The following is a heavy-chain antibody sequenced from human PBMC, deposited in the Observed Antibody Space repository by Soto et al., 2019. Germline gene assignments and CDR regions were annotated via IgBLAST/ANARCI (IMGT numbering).Heavy chain of an antibody. CDR1: GFTFSSYG. CDR3: AKVGFPYSYGYLFYY. V-gene: IGHV3-30*18. J-gene: IGHJ4*02. D-gene: IGHD5-18*01. Sequence: GGSLRLSCAASGFTFSSYGMHWVRQAPGKGLEWVAVISYDGSNKYYADSVKGRFTISIDSSKNTLYLQMNSLRVEDTAVYYCAKVGFPYSYGYLFYYWGQGTLVTVSS. CDR2: ISYDGSNK.